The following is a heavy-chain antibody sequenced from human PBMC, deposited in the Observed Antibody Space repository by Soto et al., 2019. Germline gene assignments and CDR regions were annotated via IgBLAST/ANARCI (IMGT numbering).Heavy chain of an antibody. J-gene: IGHJ6*02. CDR3: ATRTDYYYGSGSLGGMDV. CDR2: IYYSGST. Sequence: QVQLQESGPGLVKPSQTLSLTCTVSGGSISSGSYYWSWIRQLPGKGLEWIGYIYYSGSTYYNPSPTSRVTISVETFKNQFSLKLNSVTAAATAVYYCATRTDYYYGSGSLGGMDVWGQGTTVTVSS. D-gene: IGHD3-10*01. V-gene: IGHV4-31*03. CDR1: GGSISSGSYY.